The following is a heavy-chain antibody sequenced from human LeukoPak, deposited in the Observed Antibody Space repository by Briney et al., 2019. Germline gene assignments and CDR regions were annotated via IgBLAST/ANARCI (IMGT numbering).Heavy chain of an antibody. D-gene: IGHD3-16*02. Sequence: SETLSLTCTVSGGSISSYYWSWIRQPPGKGLEWIGYIYYSGSTNYNPSLKSRVTISVDTSKNQFSLKLSSVTAADTAVYYCARIMITFGGVIAAIGYWGQGTLVTVSS. J-gene: IGHJ4*02. CDR3: ARIMITFGGVIAAIGY. CDR1: GGSISSYY. CDR2: IYYSGST. V-gene: IGHV4-59*08.